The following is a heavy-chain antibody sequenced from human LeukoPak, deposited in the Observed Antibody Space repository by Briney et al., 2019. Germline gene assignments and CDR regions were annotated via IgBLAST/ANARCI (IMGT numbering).Heavy chain of an antibody. Sequence: GASVKVSCKVSGYTLTELSMHWVRQAPGKGLEWMGRFDPEDGETIYAQKFQGRVTMTEDTSTDTAYMELSSLRSEDTAVYYCATGLFRFHGDHDADRKYFFDYWGQGTLVTVSS. CDR3: ATGLFRFHGDHDADRKYFFDY. D-gene: IGHD4-17*01. J-gene: IGHJ4*02. V-gene: IGHV1-24*01. CDR2: FDPEDGET. CDR1: GYTLTELS.